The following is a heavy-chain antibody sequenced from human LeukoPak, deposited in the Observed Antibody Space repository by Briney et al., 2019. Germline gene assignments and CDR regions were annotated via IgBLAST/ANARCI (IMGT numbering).Heavy chain of an antibody. Sequence: GGSLRLSCAASGFTFDNYAMHWVRQPPGKGLEWVSYISSSSSTIYYADSVKGRFTISRDNAKNSLYLQMNSLRAEDTAVYYCARDVPVAGGEGFDYWGQGTLVTVSS. CDR3: ARDVPVAGGEGFDY. CDR1: GFTFDNYA. V-gene: IGHV3-48*01. J-gene: IGHJ4*02. D-gene: IGHD3-16*01. CDR2: ISSSSSTI.